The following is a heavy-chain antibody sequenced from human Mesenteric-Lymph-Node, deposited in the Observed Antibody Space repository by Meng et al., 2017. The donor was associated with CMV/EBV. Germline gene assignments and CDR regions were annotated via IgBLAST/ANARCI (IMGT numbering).Heavy chain of an antibody. D-gene: IGHD4-23*01. CDR1: GSIRCSRYS. V-gene: IGHV4-39*07. Sequence: GSIRCSRYSWAWIRQPPGKGLEWIGSIYYSVSPYYNPSLKSRVTISVDTSKHQFSLKLSSVTAADTAVYYCATGMTTVVTPAWYFDLWGRGTLVTVSS. J-gene: IGHJ2*01. CDR3: ATGMTTVVTPAWYFDL. CDR2: IYYSVSP.